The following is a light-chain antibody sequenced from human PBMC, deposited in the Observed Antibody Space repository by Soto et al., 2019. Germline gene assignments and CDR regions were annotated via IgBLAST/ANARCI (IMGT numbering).Light chain of an antibody. V-gene: IGKV3-11*01. Sequence: EIVLTQSPATLSLSPGERATLSCRASQSVSTYVAWYQQKPGQAPRLVLYHASNRATGIPARFSGSGSETDFTLPISSLEPEDFAVYYCQQRDHRPYTFGQGTRLEIK. J-gene: IGKJ2*01. CDR1: QSVSTY. CDR3: QQRDHRPYT. CDR2: HAS.